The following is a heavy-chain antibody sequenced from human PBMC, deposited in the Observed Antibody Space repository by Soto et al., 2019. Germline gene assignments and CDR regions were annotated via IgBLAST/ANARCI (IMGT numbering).Heavy chain of an antibody. CDR3: ARDYYDSSPYYYGMDV. Sequence: SETLSLTCTVSGGSVSSCSYYWSWIRQPPVKGLEWIGYIYYSGTTNYNPSLKSRVTISVDTSKNRFSLKLSSVTAADTAVYYCARDYYDSSPYYYGMDVWGQGTTVNVSS. V-gene: IGHV4-61*01. D-gene: IGHD3-22*01. CDR1: GGSVSSCSYY. CDR2: IYYSGTT. J-gene: IGHJ6*02.